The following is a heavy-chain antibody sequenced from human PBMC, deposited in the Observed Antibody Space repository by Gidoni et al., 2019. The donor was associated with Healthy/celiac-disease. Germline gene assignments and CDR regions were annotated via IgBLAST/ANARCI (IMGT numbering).Heavy chain of an antibody. CDR2: MNPNSGNT. D-gene: IGHD3-22*01. CDR1: GYTFTSYD. CDR3: ARGRLGYYDSSGYYYV. V-gene: IGHV1-8*01. J-gene: IGHJ4*02. Sequence: QVQLVQSGAEVKKPGASVKVSCKASGYTFTSYDINWVRQATGQGLQWMGGMNPNSGNTGYAQKVQGRVTMTRNTSISTAYMELSSLRSEDTAVYYCARGRLGYYDSSGYYYVWGQGTLDTVSS.